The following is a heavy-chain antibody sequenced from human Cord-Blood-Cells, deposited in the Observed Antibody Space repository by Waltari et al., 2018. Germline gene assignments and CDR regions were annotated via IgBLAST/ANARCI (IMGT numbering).Heavy chain of an antibody. V-gene: IGHV3-7*01. D-gene: IGHD1-26*01. J-gene: IGHJ3*02. Sequence: EVQLVESGGGLVQPGGSLRLSCAASGFTFSSYWLRWVRQASGKGLEWVANIKQDGSEKYYVDSVKGRFTISRDNAKNSLYLQMNSLRAEDTAVYYCARCRIVGAYDAFDIWGQGTMVTVSS. CDR1: GFTFSSYW. CDR2: IKQDGSEK. CDR3: ARCRIVGAYDAFDI.